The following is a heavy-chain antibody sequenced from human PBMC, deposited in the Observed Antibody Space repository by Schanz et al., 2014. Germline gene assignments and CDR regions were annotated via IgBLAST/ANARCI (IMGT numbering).Heavy chain of an antibody. J-gene: IGHJ4*02. D-gene: IGHD6-19*01. Sequence: QVQLLQFGGGVVQPGRSLRLSCAASGFTFSSYAMHWVRQAPGKGLEWVALISNDGSIKYYADSVKGRFTISRDNSKNILYLQMNSLRAEDTALYYCAIIGVMVAVAGTRADYWGQGTLVTVSS. CDR1: GFTFSSYA. V-gene: IGHV3-30-3*01. CDR3: AIIGVMVAVAGTRADY. CDR2: ISNDGSIK.